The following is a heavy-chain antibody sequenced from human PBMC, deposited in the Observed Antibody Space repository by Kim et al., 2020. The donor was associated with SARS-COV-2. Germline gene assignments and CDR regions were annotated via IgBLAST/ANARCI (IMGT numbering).Heavy chain of an antibody. CDR3: ATLTTVTTFYYYGMDV. CDR1: GFTFSSYE. CDR2: ISSSGSTI. D-gene: IGHD4-17*01. Sequence: GGSLRLSCAASGFTFSSYEMNWVRQAPGKGLEWVSYISSSGSTIYYADSVKGRFTISRDNAKNSLYLQMNSLRAEDTAVYYCATLTTVTTFYYYGMDVWGQGTTVTVSS. V-gene: IGHV3-48*03. J-gene: IGHJ6*02.